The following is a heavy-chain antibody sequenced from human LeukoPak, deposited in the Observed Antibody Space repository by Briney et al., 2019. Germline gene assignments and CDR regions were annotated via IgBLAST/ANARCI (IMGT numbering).Heavy chain of an antibody. CDR1: GFTVSSNS. Sequence: QPGGSLRLSCTVSGFTVSSNSMSWVRQAPGKGLEWVSFIYSDNTHYSDSVKGRFTISRDNSKNTLYLQMNSLRAEDTAVYYCARTVQQLDRIEKVGFDPWGQGTLVTVSS. CDR2: IYSDNT. CDR3: ARTVQQLDRIEKVGFDP. V-gene: IGHV3-53*01. J-gene: IGHJ5*02. D-gene: IGHD6-13*01.